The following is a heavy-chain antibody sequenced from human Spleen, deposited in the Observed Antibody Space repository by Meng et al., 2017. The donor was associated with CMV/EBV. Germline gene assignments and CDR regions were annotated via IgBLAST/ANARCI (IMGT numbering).Heavy chain of an antibody. Sequence: GESLKISCAASGFTVSSNYMSWVRQAPGKGLEWVSVIYSGGSTYYADSVKGRFTISRDNSKNTLYLQMNSLRAEDTAVYYCAKGVGSYLIPYYFDYWGQGTLVTVSS. CDR3: AKGVGSYLIPYYFDY. D-gene: IGHD1-26*01. V-gene: IGHV3-53*01. J-gene: IGHJ4*02. CDR1: GFTVSSNY. CDR2: IYSGGST.